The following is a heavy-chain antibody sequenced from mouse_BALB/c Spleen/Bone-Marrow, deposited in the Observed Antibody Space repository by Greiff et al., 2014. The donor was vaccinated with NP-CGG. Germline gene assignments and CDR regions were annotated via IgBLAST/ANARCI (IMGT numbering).Heavy chain of an antibody. CDR1: GFDFSRYW. V-gene: IGHV4-1*02. J-gene: IGHJ2*01. D-gene: IGHD1-2*01. CDR2: INPDSSTI. CDR3: ARLHYYGYGDY. Sequence: VQLKQSGGGLVQPGGSLKLSCAASGFDFSRYWMSWVRQAPGKGLEWIGEINPDSSTINYTPSLKDKFIISRDNAKNTLYLQMSKVRSEDTALYYCARLHYYGYGDYWGQGTTLTVSS.